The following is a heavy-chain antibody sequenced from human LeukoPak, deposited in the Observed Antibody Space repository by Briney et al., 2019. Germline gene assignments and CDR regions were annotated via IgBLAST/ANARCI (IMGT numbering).Heavy chain of an antibody. V-gene: IGHV4-39*02. D-gene: IGHD4/OR15-4a*01. CDR1: GGSIRGNGYY. J-gene: IGHJ4*02. CDR2: IYYDGST. Sequence: SETLSLTCTVSGGSIRGNGYYWGWLRQAPGKGLEWIGSIYYDGSTYYNPSLKSRVTISVDTPKNYFSLKLSSVTAADTAVYYCASSVWWPYYFDYWGQGTLVTVSP. CDR3: ASSVWWPYYFDY.